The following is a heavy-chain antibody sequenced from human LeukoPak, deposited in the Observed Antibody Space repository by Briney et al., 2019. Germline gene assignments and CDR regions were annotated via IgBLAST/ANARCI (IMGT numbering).Heavy chain of an antibody. V-gene: IGHV5-51*01. CDR1: GYSFTSYW. Sequence: GASLKFSCKGSGYSFTSYWIGWVRQLPGKGLEWMGIIYPGESDTRYSTSFKGQVPISANKPISTAYRQWGSLKASDTAMYYCARLRGLYCSSTTCYPYYFDYWGQGTLVTVSS. CDR3: ARLRGLYCSSTTCYPYYFDY. D-gene: IGHD2-2*01. J-gene: IGHJ4*02. CDR2: IYPGESDT.